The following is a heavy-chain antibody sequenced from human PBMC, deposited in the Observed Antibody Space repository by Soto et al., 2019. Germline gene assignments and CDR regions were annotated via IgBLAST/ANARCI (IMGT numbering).Heavy chain of an antibody. J-gene: IGHJ4*02. CDR2: ISGSSSTI. D-gene: IGHD2-15*01. Sequence: EVQVVESGGGLVQPGGSLRLSCAASGFTFSSYSMNWVRQAPGKGLEWVSYISGSSSTIFYADSVKGRFTISRDNAKNSLYLQMNSLRAEDTAVYYCARDIDGGGQGTLVTVSS. V-gene: IGHV3-48*01. CDR3: ARDIDG. CDR1: GFTFSSYS.